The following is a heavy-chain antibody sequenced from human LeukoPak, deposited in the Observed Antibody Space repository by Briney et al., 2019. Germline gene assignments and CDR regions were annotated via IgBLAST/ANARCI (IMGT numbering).Heavy chain of an antibody. CDR2: ISTNGGST. V-gene: IGHV3-64D*06. Sequence: PGGSLRLSCSASEFTFSSYGMHWLRQAPGKGLEFVSAISTNGGSTYYADSVKGRFTISRDNSKNTLFLQMSSLRAEDTALYYCAKVYYGSGRNGMDVWGQGTTVTVSS. CDR3: AKVYYGSGRNGMDV. CDR1: EFTFSSYG. D-gene: IGHD3-10*01. J-gene: IGHJ6*02.